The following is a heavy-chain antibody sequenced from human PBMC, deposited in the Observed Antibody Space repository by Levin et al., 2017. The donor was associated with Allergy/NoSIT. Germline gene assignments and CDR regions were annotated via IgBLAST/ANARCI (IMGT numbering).Heavy chain of an antibody. CDR1: GGSISSYY. D-gene: IGHD3-10*01. V-gene: IGHV4-59*01. Sequence: SETLSLTCTVSGGSISSYYWSWIRQPPGKGLEWIGYIYYSGSTNYNPSLKSRVTISVDTSKNQFSLKLSSVTAADTAVYYCARERRSYLDIWGQGTMVTVSS. CDR2: IYYSGST. CDR3: ARERRSYLDI. J-gene: IGHJ3*02.